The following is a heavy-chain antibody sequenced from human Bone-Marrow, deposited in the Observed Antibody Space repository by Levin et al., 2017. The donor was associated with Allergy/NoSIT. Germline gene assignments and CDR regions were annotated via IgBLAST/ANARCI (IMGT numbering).Heavy chain of an antibody. CDR3: AKNTNWIDY. CDR1: GFTFGAEG. D-gene: IGHD2-8*01. CDR2: IRSKAYGGTT. Sequence: GESLKISCATSGFTFGAEGMSWFRQAPGKGLEWVGLIRSKAYGGTTDYAASVKGRFTISRDDSRGIAYLQMNSLKTEDTAMYYCAKNTNWIDYWGQGTLVTVSS. V-gene: IGHV3-49*03. J-gene: IGHJ4*02.